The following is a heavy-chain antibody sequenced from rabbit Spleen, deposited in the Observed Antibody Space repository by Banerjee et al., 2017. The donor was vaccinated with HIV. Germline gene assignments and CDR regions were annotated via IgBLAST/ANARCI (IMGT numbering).Heavy chain of an antibody. J-gene: IGHJ6*01. Sequence: QEQLTETGGGLVQPGGSLTLSCKASGIDFTNYYISWVRQAPGKGLEWISCIAGSSSGFTYSATWATGRFSISKTSSTTVTLQMTSLTVADTATYFCARDTGTSFSSYGMDLWGPGTLVTVS. CDR2: IAGSSSGFT. CDR1: GIDFTNYY. D-gene: IGHD7-1*01. CDR3: ARDTGTSFSSYGMDL. V-gene: IGHV1S45*01.